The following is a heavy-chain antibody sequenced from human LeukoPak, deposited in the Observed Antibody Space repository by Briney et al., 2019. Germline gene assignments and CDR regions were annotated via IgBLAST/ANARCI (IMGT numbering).Heavy chain of an antibody. CDR2: ISSSSTTI. D-gene: IGHD3-10*01. Sequence: PGGSLRLSCAASGFTFSISSMNWVRQAPAKRLEWVSFISSSSTTIYYVDSVKGRFTISRDNAKNSLYLQMNSLRDEDTAVYYCARGGGSGLASWGQGTLVTVSS. CDR3: ARGGGSGLAS. J-gene: IGHJ5*02. CDR1: GFTFSISS. V-gene: IGHV3-48*02.